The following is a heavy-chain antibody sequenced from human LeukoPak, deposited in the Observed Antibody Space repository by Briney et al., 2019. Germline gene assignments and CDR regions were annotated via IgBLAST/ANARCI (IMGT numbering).Heavy chain of an antibody. CDR2: ISYDGSNK. CDR3: AKDSVTYYYGSGSYSDY. J-gene: IGHJ4*02. V-gene: IGHV3-30*18. CDR1: GFTFSSYG. D-gene: IGHD3-10*01. Sequence: GGSLRLSCAASGFTFSSYGMHWVRQAPGKGLEWVAVISYDGSNKYYADSVKGRFTISRDNSKNTLYLQMNSLRAEDTAVYYCAKDSVTYYYGSGSYSDYWGQGTLVTVSS.